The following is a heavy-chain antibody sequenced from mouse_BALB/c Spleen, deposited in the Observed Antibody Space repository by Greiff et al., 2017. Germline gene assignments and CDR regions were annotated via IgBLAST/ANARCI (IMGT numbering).Heavy chain of an antibody. J-gene: IGHJ4*01. CDR1: GYSFTSYY. V-gene: IGHV1S135*01. CDR2: IDPFNGGT. CDR3: ARRDYYAMDY. Sequence: EVQVVESGPELMKPGASVKISCKASGYSFTSYYMHWVKQSHGKSLEWIGYIDPFNGGTSYNQKFKGKATLTVDKSSSTAYMHLSSLTSEDSAVYYCARRDYYAMDYWGQGTSVTVSS.